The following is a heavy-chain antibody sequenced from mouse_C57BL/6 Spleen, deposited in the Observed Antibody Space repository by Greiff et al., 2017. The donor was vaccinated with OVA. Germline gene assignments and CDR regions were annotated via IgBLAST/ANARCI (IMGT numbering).Heavy chain of an antibody. J-gene: IGHJ1*03. Sequence: QVQLQQPGTELVKPGASVKLSCKASGYTFTSYWMHWVKQRPGQGLEWIGNINPSNGGTKYNEKFKSKATLTVDKSSSTAYMQLSSLTSDDSAVYYCASEVYDGYPWYFDVWGTGTTVTVSS. V-gene: IGHV1-53*01. CDR3: ASEVYDGYPWYFDV. CDR2: INPSNGGT. D-gene: IGHD2-3*01. CDR1: GYTFTSYW.